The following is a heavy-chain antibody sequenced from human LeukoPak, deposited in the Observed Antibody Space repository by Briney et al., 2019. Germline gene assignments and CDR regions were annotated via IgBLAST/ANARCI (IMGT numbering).Heavy chain of an antibody. V-gene: IGHV4-30-4*07. CDR2: IYYSGST. D-gene: IGHD6-13*01. CDR1: GGSISSGGCS. Sequence: SATLSLTSAVSGGSISSGGCSWSWIRQPPGKGLEGICYIYYSGSTYYNPSLKRLFTIALDTSKNHLALNLSYVTAADTAVYYCARVTRDSSSWSYYYMDVWGKGTTVTVSS. CDR3: ARVTRDSSSWSYYYMDV. J-gene: IGHJ6*03.